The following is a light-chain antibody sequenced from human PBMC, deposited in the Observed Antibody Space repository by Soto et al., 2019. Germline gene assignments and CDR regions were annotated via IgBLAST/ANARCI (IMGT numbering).Light chain of an antibody. Sequence: EIVLTQSPGTLPLSPGERATLSCRASQSVNSNYLAWYQQTPGQAPRLLIYGASSRATGIPDRFSGSGSGTDFTLTISRLEPEDFVVYYCQQYGNSPRSFGQGTKVDIK. CDR1: QSVNSNY. CDR3: QQYGNSPRS. V-gene: IGKV3-20*01. CDR2: GAS. J-gene: IGKJ1*01.